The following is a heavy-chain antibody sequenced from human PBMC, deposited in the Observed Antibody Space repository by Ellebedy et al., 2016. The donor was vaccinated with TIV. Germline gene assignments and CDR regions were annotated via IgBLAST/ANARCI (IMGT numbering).Heavy chain of an antibody. CDR2: ISGDGTST. V-gene: IGHV3-43*02. CDR1: GFTFVDYA. CDR3: VRVRRRVVVVPTAMPLYYFYVMDV. Sequence: GESLKISCAASGFTFVDYAMHWVRQAPGKGLERVSVISGDGTSTYYADSVKGRFTISRDNSKNSLYLQMNSLRTEDTALFYCVRVRRRVVVVPTAMPLYYFYVMDVWGQGTTVTVSS. D-gene: IGHD2-2*01. J-gene: IGHJ6*02.